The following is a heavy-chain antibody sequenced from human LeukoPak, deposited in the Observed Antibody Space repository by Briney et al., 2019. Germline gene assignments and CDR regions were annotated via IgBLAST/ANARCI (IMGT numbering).Heavy chain of an antibody. J-gene: IGHJ4*02. CDR1: GGSVSSYY. CDR2: IQNSGRK. D-gene: IGHD1-14*01. Sequence: SETLSLTCSVSGGSVSSYYWSWVRQSPGKGLEWVGYIQNSGRKNYNPSLKSRVTGFVDTSKNQVSLRLSSVTAADTAVYYCARHGTISSESYFDYWGQGALVTVSS. CDR3: ARHGTISSESYFDY. V-gene: IGHV4-59*08.